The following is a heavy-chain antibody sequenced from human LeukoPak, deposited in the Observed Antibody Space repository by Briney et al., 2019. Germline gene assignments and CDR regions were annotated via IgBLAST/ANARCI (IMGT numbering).Heavy chain of an antibody. D-gene: IGHD6-13*01. V-gene: IGHV3-21*06. Sequence: PGGSLRLSCAASGFTFSNYSMNWVRQAPGKGLEWVSSIRTSSNYIYYADSVKGRFTISRDNAKNSRYLQMNSLRAEDTAVYYCARGRESSSWDNWFDPWGQGTLVTVSS. CDR2: IRTSSNYI. CDR3: ARGRESSSWDNWFDP. J-gene: IGHJ5*02. CDR1: GFTFSNYS.